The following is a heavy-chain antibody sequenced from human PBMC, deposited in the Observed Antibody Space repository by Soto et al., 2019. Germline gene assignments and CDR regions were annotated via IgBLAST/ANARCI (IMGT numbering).Heavy chain of an antibody. J-gene: IGHJ4*02. CDR3: AGDHVTSRSTRDY. D-gene: IGHD2-2*01. Sequence: EVQLVESGGGLVQPGGSLRLSCAASGFTFTSYWMTWVRQAPGKGLEWVANIKPDGSDKYYVDSVMGRFTISRDNAKNSEFVQMDSRRAEDRAVYYCAGDHVTSRSTRDYWGQGTLVTVSS. CDR2: IKPDGSDK. V-gene: IGHV3-7*01. CDR1: GFTFTSYW.